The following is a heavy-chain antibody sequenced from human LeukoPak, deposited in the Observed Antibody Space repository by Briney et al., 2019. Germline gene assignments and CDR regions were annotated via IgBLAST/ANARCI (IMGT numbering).Heavy chain of an antibody. J-gene: IGHJ2*01. D-gene: IGHD3-9*01. V-gene: IGHV3-30-3*01. CDR3: ARAPYSQYYDILTGYLDL. Sequence: GGSLRLSCAASGFTFSSYAMHWVRRAPGKGLEWVAVISYDGSNKYYADSVKGRFTISRDNSKNTLYLQMNSLRAEDTAVYYCARAPYSQYYDILTGYLDLWGRGTLVTVSS. CDR1: GFTFSSYA. CDR2: ISYDGSNK.